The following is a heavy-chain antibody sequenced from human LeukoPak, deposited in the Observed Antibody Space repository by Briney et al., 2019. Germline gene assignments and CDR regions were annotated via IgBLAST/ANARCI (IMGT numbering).Heavy chain of an antibody. CDR2: IYTSGST. CDR1: GGSISSYY. J-gene: IGHJ3*02. CDR3: ASAVSRGGSNAFDI. V-gene: IGHV4-4*07. Sequence: SETLSLTCTVSGGSISSYYWSWIRQPAGKGLEWIGRIYTSGSTNYNPSLKSRVTMSVDTSKNQFSLKLSSVTAADTAVYYSASAVSRGGSNAFDIWGQGTMVTVSS. D-gene: IGHD3-10*01.